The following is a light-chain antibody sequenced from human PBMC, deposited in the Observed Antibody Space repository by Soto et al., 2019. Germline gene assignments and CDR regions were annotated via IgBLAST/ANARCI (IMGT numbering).Light chain of an antibody. Sequence: EIVMTQSPATLSVSPGERATLSCMASQSVSSDLAWYHQKPGQAPRLLIYGASTRATGIPARFSGSGSGTEFTLTINSLQSEDFAVYYCQQYNNWPRPFGQGTKVDI. CDR3: QQYNNWPRP. CDR1: QSVSSD. J-gene: IGKJ1*01. V-gene: IGKV3-15*01. CDR2: GAS.